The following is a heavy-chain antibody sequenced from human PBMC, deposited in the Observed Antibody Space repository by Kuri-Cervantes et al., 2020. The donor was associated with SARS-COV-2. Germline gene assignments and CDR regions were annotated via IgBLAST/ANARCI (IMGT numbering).Heavy chain of an antibody. D-gene: IGHD1-1*01. Sequence: GGSLRLSCAASGFTFSSYSMNWVRQAPGKGLEWVSSISSSSSYIYYEDSVKGRFTISRDNAKNSLYLQMNSLRAEDTAVYYCARPAETGTRFDYWGQGTLVTVSS. V-gene: IGHV3-21*01. CDR2: ISSSSSYI. CDR1: GFTFSSYS. J-gene: IGHJ4*01. CDR3: ARPAETGTRFDY.